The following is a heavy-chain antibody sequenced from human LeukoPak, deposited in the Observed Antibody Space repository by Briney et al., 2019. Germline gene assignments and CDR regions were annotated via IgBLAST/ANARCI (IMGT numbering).Heavy chain of an antibody. V-gene: IGHV3-23*01. CDR2: ISDSGGST. CDR1: GLTFSNYA. D-gene: IGHD7-27*01. CDR3: ARDPGGNWGY. J-gene: IGHJ4*02. Sequence: GGSLRLSCAASGLTFSNYAMSWVRQAPGKGLEWVSGISDSGGSTYYADSVKGRFIISRDNSKNTLYLQMNSLRAEDTAVYYCARDPGGNWGYWGQGTLVTVSS.